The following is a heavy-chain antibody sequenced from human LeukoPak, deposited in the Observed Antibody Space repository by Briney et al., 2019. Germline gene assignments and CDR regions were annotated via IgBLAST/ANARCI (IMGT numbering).Heavy chain of an antibody. Sequence: GASLKISCKAFGYTFSDLWIGWVRQMPGKGLEWMGIIYPADSDIRYGPSFQGQVSLSVDKSTNTAFLQWSSLRASDTAMYYCARFEVNHADGTTYYYFDFWGQGTLVTVSS. CDR3: ARFEVNHADGTTYYYFDF. J-gene: IGHJ4*02. CDR1: GYTFSDLW. CDR2: IYPADSDI. D-gene: IGHD2/OR15-2a*01. V-gene: IGHV5-51*01.